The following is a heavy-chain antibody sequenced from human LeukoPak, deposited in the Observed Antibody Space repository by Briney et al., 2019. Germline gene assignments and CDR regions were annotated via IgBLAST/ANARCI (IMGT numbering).Heavy chain of an antibody. V-gene: IGHV4-61*01. CDR2: IYYSGST. D-gene: IGHD6-13*01. J-gene: IGHJ4*02. CDR1: GGSISSSSYY. Sequence: PSETLSLTCTVSGGSISSSSYYWSWIRQPPGKGLEWIGYIYYSGSTNYNPSLKSRVTISVDTSKNQFSLKLSSVTAADTAVYYCARGLVISSSWYVLLYWGQGTLVTVSS. CDR3: ARGLVISSSWYVLLY.